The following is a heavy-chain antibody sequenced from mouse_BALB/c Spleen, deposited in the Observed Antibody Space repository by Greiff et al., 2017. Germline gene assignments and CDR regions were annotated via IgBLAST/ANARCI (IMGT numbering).Heavy chain of an antibody. CDR2: ISSGSSTI. CDR3: ARAPNYYGSSYWYFDV. J-gene: IGHJ1*01. CDR1: GFTFSSFG. V-gene: IGHV5-17*02. D-gene: IGHD1-1*01. Sequence: EVQGVESGGGLVKPGGSLKLSCAASGFTFSSFGMHWVRQAPEKGLEWVAYISSGSSTIYYADTGKGRFTISRDNPKNTLFLQMTSLRSEDTAMYYCARAPNYYGSSYWYFDVWGAGTTVTVSS.